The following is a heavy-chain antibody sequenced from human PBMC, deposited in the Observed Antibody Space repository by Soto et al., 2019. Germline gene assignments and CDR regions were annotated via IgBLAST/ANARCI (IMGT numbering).Heavy chain of an antibody. CDR2: INHSGST. Sequence: QVQLQQWGAGLLKPSETLSLTCAVYGGSFSGYYWTWIRQPPGTGLEWIGEINHSGSTNYNPSLKTRGPLTVTPSQNPFSLKLTSVTAADTAVYYCARDKITGLFDYWGQGTLVTVSS. CDR1: GGSFSGYY. J-gene: IGHJ4*02. D-gene: IGHD2-8*02. V-gene: IGHV4-34*01. CDR3: ARDKITGLFDY.